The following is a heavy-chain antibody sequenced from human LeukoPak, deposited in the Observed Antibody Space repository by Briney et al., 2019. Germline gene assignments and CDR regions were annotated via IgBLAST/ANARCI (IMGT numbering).Heavy chain of an antibody. J-gene: IGHJ4*02. CDR1: GFTFSSYG. V-gene: IGHV3-30*02. Sequence: PGGSLRLSCAASGFTFSSYGMHWVRQAPGKGLEWVAFIRYDGSNKYYADSVKGRFTISRDNSKNTLYLQMNSLRAEDTAVYYCAKDHSGWYLGEQNRGKTFDYWGQGTLVTVSS. D-gene: IGHD6-19*01. CDR3: AKDHSGWYLGEQNRGKTFDY. CDR2: IRYDGSNK.